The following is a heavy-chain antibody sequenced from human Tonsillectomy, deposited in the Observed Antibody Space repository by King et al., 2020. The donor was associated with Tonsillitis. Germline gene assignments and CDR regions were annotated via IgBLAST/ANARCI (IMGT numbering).Heavy chain of an antibody. CDR2: IRYDGTKK. CDR3: ASDLDILTGGDPHYFDY. D-gene: IGHD3-9*01. J-gene: IGHJ4*02. V-gene: IGHV3-30*02. Sequence: VQLVESGGGVVQPGGSLRLSCAASAFDFSSYAMHWVRLAPGKGLEWVSFIRYDGTKKYYADSVKGRFTISRDNSKNTLFLQMNSLRAEDTAVYYCASDLDILTGGDPHYFDYWGQGTLVTVSS. CDR1: AFDFSSYA.